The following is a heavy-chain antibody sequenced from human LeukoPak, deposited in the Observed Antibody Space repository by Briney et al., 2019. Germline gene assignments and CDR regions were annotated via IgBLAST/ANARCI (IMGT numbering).Heavy chain of an antibody. Sequence: GESLEISCKGSGSSFTSYWIGWVRQLPGKGLEWMGIIYPGDSDTRYSTSFQGQVTISADKSISTAYLQWSSLKASDTAMYYCARKKYSSGWYLDYWGQGTLVTVSS. CDR2: IYPGDSDT. D-gene: IGHD6-19*01. CDR3: ARKKYSSGWYLDY. V-gene: IGHV5-51*01. J-gene: IGHJ4*02. CDR1: GSSFTSYW.